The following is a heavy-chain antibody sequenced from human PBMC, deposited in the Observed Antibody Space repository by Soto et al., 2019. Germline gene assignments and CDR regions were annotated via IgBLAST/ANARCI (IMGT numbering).Heavy chain of an antibody. V-gene: IGHV4-31*03. D-gene: IGHD3-16*01. CDR1: DGSITSGGYY. CDR3: ARGGASFTGPAGY. J-gene: IGHJ4*02. CDR2: IFHSGST. Sequence: QVQLQESGPGLVKPSQTLSLTCTVSDGSITSGGYYWHWIRKHPVQGLEWIGYIFHSGSTHYNPSLKCRLTMSADTSKNQLSLRLTSVTAADTAVYYCARGGASFTGPAGYWGQGTLVTVSS.